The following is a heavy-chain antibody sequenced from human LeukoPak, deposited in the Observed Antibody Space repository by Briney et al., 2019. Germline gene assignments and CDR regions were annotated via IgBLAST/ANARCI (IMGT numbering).Heavy chain of an antibody. J-gene: IGHJ4*02. Sequence: GGSLRLSCSASGLTLSGYWMHWVRQPPGKGLEWVSGISWNSGSIDYADSVKGRFTISRDNAKNSLYLQMNSLRVEDTAFYYCAKDNRRHYTSGPNPDSLHWGQGALVTVSS. CDR3: AKDNRRHYTSGPNPDSLH. CDR2: ISWNSGSI. CDR1: GLTLSGYW. D-gene: IGHD6-19*01. V-gene: IGHV3-9*01.